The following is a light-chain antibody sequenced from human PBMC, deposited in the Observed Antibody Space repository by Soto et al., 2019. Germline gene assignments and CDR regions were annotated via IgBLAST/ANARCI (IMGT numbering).Light chain of an antibody. J-gene: IGLJ2*01. CDR2: YDS. CDR1: NIGSKS. V-gene: IGLV3-21*04. Sequence: SYELTQPPSVSVAPGKTARITCGGNNIGSKSVHRYQQKPGQAPVLVIYYDSDRPSGIPERFSGSNSGNTATLTISRVEAGDEADYYCQVWDSSSDRVFGGVTKLTVL. CDR3: QVWDSSSDRV.